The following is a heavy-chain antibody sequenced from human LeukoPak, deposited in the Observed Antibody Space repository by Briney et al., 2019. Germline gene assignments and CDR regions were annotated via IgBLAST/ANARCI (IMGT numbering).Heavy chain of an antibody. J-gene: IGHJ6*02. Sequence: GGSLRLSCAASGFTFSSYAMSWVRQAPGKGLEWASAISGSGGSTYYAGSVKGRFTISRDNSKNTLYLQMNSLRAEDTAVYYCARDYSSSWYTPRGYYYGMDVWGQGTTVTVSS. CDR2: ISGSGGST. CDR3: ARDYSSSWYTPRGYYYGMDV. CDR1: GFTFSSYA. D-gene: IGHD6-13*01. V-gene: IGHV3-23*01.